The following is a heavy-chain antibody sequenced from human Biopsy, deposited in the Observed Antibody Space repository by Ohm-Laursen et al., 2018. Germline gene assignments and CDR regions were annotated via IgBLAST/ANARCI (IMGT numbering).Heavy chain of an antibody. CDR2: INPRSGST. D-gene: IGHD3-9*01. CDR3: ATKLTGYFHH. Sequence: SVKVSCKASGYNFPTHYMHWVRQAPGQGLEWMAMINPRSGSTFYAQKFQDRVTIAADTSTSTATMELRSLRSDDTAVYYCATKLTGYFHHWGQGTLVIVSS. V-gene: IGHV1-46*01. CDR1: GYNFPTHY. J-gene: IGHJ1*01.